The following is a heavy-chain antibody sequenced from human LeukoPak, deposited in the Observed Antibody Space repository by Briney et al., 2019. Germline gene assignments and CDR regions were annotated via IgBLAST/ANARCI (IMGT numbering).Heavy chain of an antibody. J-gene: IGHJ5*02. Sequence: GGSLRLSFAASGFTFSSYAMHWVRQAPGKGLEWVAVISYDGSKKYYADSVKGRFTISRDNSKNTLYLQMNSLRAEDTAVYYCARDLIVVVITNWFDPWGQGTLVTVSS. CDR3: ARDLIVVVITNWFDP. CDR1: GFTFSSYA. CDR2: ISYDGSKK. V-gene: IGHV3-30-3*01. D-gene: IGHD3-22*01.